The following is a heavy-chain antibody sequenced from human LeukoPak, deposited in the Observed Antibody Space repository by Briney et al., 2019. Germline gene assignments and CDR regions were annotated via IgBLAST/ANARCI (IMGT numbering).Heavy chain of an antibody. V-gene: IGHV4-39*07. J-gene: IGHJ3*01. Sequence: PSETLSLTCTVSGGSISSSSYYWGWIRQPPGKGLEWIGSIYQSGSTYYNPSLKSRLTISVDTSKNQFSLKLSSVTAADTAVYYCAREGKPRGFDFWGQGTMVTVSS. CDR3: AREGKPRGFDF. CDR2: IYQSGST. D-gene: IGHD1-14*01. CDR1: GGSISSSSYY.